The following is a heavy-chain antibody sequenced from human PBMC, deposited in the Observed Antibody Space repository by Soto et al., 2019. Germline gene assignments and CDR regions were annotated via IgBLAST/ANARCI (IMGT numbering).Heavy chain of an antibody. CDR2: ISGSGGTT. CDR3: AKDWGPSGTPYIDD. Sequence: EVQLLESGGGWVQPGGSLRLSCAASGFSFDNYAMTWVRQPPGKGLEWVSTISGSGGTTYYAVSVKGRFTISRDNSKNTLFLQMSSLRAEDTAVYYCAKDWGPSGTPYIDDWGQGTLVIVSS. CDR1: GFSFDNYA. D-gene: IGHD3-16*01. J-gene: IGHJ4*02. V-gene: IGHV3-23*01.